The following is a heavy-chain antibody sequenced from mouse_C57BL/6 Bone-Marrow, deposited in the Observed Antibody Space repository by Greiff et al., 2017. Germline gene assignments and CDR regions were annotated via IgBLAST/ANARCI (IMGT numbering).Heavy chain of an antibody. CDR1: GFTFSSYG. J-gene: IGHJ3*01. V-gene: IGHV5-6*01. Sequence: EVKLVESGGDLVKPGGSLKLSCAASGFTFSSYGMSWVRQTPDKRLEWVATISRGGSYTYYPASVKGRFTISRDNAKNTLYLQMSSLKSEDTAMYYCARLPYYYWSSYGWFAYWGQGTLVTVSA. CDR2: ISRGGSYT. D-gene: IGHD1-1*01. CDR3: ARLPYYYWSSYGWFAY.